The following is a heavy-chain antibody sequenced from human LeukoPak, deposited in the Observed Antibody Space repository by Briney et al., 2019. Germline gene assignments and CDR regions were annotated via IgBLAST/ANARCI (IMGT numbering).Heavy chain of an antibody. J-gene: IGHJ6*04. CDR2: IIPIFGTA. V-gene: IGHV1-69*06. D-gene: IGHD3-10*01. CDR3: ARGSYYGSGSYYNSGRITNGMDV. CDR1: GGTFSSYA. Sequence: SVKVSCKASGGTFSSYAISWVRQAPGQGLEWMGGIIPIFGTANYAQKFQGRVTITADKSTSTAYMELRSLRSDDTAVYYCARGSYYGSGSYYNSGRITNGMDVWGKGTTVTVSS.